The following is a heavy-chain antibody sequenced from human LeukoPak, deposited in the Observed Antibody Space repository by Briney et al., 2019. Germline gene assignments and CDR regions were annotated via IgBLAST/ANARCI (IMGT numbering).Heavy chain of an antibody. CDR3: SGEHFRGVQMLVAGFDI. D-gene: IGHD3-10*01. J-gene: IGHJ3*02. V-gene: IGHV3-21*01. Sequence: GGCLRLSCAASAFTFSSYSMNSVRQAPGKGLERLSSISSSSSYIYYADSVKGRFTISRGNAKNSLYLQMNRLRAEDTVMYYCSGEHFRGVQMLVAGFDIWGQGTMVTVSS. CDR2: ISSSSSYI. CDR1: AFTFSSYS.